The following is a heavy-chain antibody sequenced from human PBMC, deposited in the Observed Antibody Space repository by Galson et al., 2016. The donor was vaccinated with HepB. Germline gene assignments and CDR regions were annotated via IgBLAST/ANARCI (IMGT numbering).Heavy chain of an antibody. CDR1: GDSVSSHSAA. Sequence: CAISGDSVSSHSAAWNWIRQSPSRGLEWLGRTYYRSKWYNDYAVSVKSRIIVNPDTSKNQCSLQLNSVTPEDTAVYYCVEQRKGAPYGMDVWGQGTPVTVSS. V-gene: IGHV6-1*01. J-gene: IGHJ6*02. D-gene: IGHD1/OR15-1a*01. CDR3: VEQRKGAPYGMDV. CDR2: TYYRSKWYN.